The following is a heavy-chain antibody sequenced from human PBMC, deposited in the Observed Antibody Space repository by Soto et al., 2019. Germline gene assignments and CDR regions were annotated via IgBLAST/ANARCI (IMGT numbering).Heavy chain of an antibody. Sequence: SETLSLTCTVSGGSISSSSYYWGWIRQPPGKGLEWIGSIYYSGSTYYNPSLKSRVTISVDTSKNQFSLKLSSVTAADTAVYYCASLSSGWSPSVDYWGQGTLVTVSS. CDR2: IYYSGST. V-gene: IGHV4-39*01. CDR3: ASLSSGWSPSVDY. D-gene: IGHD6-19*01. CDR1: GGSISSSSYY. J-gene: IGHJ4*02.